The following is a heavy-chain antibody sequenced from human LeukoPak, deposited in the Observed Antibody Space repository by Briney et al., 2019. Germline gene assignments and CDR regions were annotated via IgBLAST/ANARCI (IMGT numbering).Heavy chain of an antibody. D-gene: IGHD2-15*01. CDR2: ISAYNGNT. CDR1: GYTFTNYG. J-gene: IGHJ4*02. Sequence: ASVKVSCKASGYTFTNYGISWVRQAPGQGLEWMGWISAYNGNTNYAQKLQGRVTMTTDTSTNTAYMELRSLRSDDTAVYYCAREVVGANSPCFDYRGQGTLVTVSS. CDR3: AREVVGANSPCFDY. V-gene: IGHV1-18*01.